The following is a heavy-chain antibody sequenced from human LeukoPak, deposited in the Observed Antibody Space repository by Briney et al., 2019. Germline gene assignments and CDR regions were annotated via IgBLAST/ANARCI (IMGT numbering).Heavy chain of an antibody. J-gene: IGHJ3*02. V-gene: IGHV3-30-3*01. CDR3: ARGMRAFDI. CDR1: GFTFRSYA. Sequence: GGSLRLSCAASGFTFRSYAMHWVRQAPGKGLDWVAVISYDGSNKYYADSVKGRFTISRDNAKNSLYLQMNSLRAEDTAVYYCARGMRAFDIWGQGTMVTVSS. CDR2: ISYDGSNK.